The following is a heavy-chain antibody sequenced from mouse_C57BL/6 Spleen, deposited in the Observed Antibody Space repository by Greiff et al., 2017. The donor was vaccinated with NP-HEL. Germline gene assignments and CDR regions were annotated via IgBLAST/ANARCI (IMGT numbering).Heavy chain of an antibody. D-gene: IGHD2-1*01. CDR1: GYTFTSYW. CDR2: IDPSDSYT. Sequence: QVHVKQPGAELVMPGASVKLSCKASGYTFTSYWMHWVKQRPGQGLEWIGEIDPSDSYTNYNQKFKGKSTLTVDKSSSTAYMQLSSLTSEDSAVYYCARDGAYGNDYWGQGTTLTVSS. CDR3: ARDGAYGNDY. J-gene: IGHJ2*01. V-gene: IGHV1-69*01.